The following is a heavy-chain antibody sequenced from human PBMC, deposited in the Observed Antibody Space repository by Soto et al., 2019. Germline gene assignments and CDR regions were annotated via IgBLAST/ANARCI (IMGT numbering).Heavy chain of an antibody. V-gene: IGHV4-34*01. D-gene: IGHD2-15*01. Sequence: QVQLQQWGAGLLKPSETLSLTCAVYGGSFSGYYWSWIRQPPGKGLEWIGEINHSGSTNYNPSLKSRVPISVDTSKNQFSLKLSSVTAADTAVYYCARGRVGVVAATRAAYFQHWGQGTLVTVSS. J-gene: IGHJ1*01. CDR1: GGSFSGYY. CDR2: INHSGST. CDR3: ARGRVGVVAATRAAYFQH.